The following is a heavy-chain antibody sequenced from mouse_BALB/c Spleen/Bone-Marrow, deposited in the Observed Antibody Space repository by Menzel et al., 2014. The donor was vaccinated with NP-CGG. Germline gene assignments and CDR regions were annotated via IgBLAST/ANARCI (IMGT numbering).Heavy chain of an antibody. CDR2: IYPGSGST. Sequence: QVQLQQSGPELVKGGASVKMSCKASGYTFTDYVISWVKQRTGQGLEWIGEIYPGSGSTYYNEKFKGKATLTADKSSNTAYMQLSSLTSEDSAVYFCATGTDYWGQGTTLTVSS. V-gene: IGHV1-81*01. CDR3: ATGTDY. J-gene: IGHJ2*01. CDR1: GYTFTDYV. D-gene: IGHD4-1*01.